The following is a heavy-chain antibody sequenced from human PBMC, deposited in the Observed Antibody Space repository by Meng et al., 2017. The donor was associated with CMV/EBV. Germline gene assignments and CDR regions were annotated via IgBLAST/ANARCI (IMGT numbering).Heavy chain of an antibody. CDR3: AKDLTVLGSSWGFVRGGMDV. CDR1: GFTFSSYG. Sequence: GGSLRLSCAASGFTFSSYGMHWVRQAPGKGLEWVALIRYDGSNKYYADSVKGRFTISRDNSKNTLYLQMNSLRAEDTAVYYCAKDLTVLGSSWGFVRGGMDVWGQGTTVTVSS. CDR2: IRYDGSNK. J-gene: IGHJ6*02. V-gene: IGHV3-30*02. D-gene: IGHD6-13*01.